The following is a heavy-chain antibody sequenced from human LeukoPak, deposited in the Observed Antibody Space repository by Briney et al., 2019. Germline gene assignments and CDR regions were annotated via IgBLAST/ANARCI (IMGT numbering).Heavy chain of an antibody. Sequence: GGSLRLSCAASGFTFSSYGMHWVRQAPGKGLEWVAVIWYDGSNKYYADSVKGRFTISRDNSKNTLYLQMNSLRAEDTAVYYCAKDSYYDFWSGYPTSWFDPWGQGTLVTVSS. J-gene: IGHJ5*02. CDR3: AKDSYYDFWSGYPTSWFDP. CDR1: GFTFSSYG. V-gene: IGHV3-33*06. D-gene: IGHD3-3*01. CDR2: IWYDGSNK.